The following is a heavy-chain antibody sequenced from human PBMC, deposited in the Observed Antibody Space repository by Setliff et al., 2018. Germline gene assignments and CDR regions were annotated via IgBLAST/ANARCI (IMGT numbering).Heavy chain of an antibody. CDR2: ISNGGVSA. Sequence: PGGSLRLSCVTSGFAFTSYDMTWVRQAPGKGLEWVASISNGGVSADYTDSVKGRFTISRDNSRNTLYLQMKSLRAEDTAIYYCATSTITTYYFDYWGHGTLVTVSS. D-gene: IGHD4-4*01. CDR3: ATSTITTYYFDY. CDR1: GFAFTSYD. J-gene: IGHJ4*01. V-gene: IGHV3-23*01.